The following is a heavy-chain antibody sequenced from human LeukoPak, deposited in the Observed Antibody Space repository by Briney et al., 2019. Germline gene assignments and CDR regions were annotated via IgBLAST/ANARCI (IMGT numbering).Heavy chain of an antibody. CDR2: ISRSGSAI. CDR3: ARGGSLGY. Sequence: PGWFLRLSSAAAEFTFSSYEMNWVRQAAGKGLEWVSKISRSGSAIYYADSVKGRFTISRDNAKSTLYLQMNSLRVEDTAVYYCARGGSLGYWGQGTLVTVSS. V-gene: IGHV3-48*03. J-gene: IGHJ4*02. D-gene: IGHD6-19*01. CDR1: EFTFSSYE.